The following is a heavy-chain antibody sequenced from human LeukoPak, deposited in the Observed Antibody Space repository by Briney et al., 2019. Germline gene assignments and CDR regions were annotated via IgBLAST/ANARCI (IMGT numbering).Heavy chain of an antibody. Sequence: GGSLRLSCAASRFTFSDYYMSWVRQAPGKGLEWVSSISSSSSYIYYADSVKGRFTISRDNAKNSLYLQMNSLRAEDTAVYYCARVHNYYYGMDVWGQGTTVTVSS. V-gene: IGHV3-21*01. CDR3: ARVHNYYYGMDV. J-gene: IGHJ6*02. CDR1: RFTFSDYY. CDR2: ISSSSSYI.